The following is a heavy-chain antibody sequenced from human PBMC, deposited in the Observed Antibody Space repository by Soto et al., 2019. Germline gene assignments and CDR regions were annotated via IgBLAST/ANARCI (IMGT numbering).Heavy chain of an antibody. CDR2: IIPMFGSI. CDR1: GGTFSSYA. Sequence: QVQLVQSGAEVKKPGSSVKVSCKASGGTFSSYAISWVRQAPGAGLEWMGGIIPMFGSINYAQKLQGRVTIFADESTNIAYMELSSLRSEDTAVYYCASSTYYDFWSGFNWFDPWGQGTLVTVS. D-gene: IGHD3-3*01. J-gene: IGHJ5*02. CDR3: ASSTYYDFWSGFNWFDP. V-gene: IGHV1-69*01.